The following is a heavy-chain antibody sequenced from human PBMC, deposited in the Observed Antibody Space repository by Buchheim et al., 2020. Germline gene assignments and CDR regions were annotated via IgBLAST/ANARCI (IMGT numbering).Heavy chain of an antibody. J-gene: IGHJ3*02. V-gene: IGHV4-59*01. CDR3: AREKTNDYDDSQAGVYDAFDI. CDR1: GGSISSYY. Sequence: QVQLQESGPGLVKPSETLSLTCTVSGGSISSYYWSWIRQPPGKGLEWIGYIYYSGSTNYNPSLKSRVTISVETSKKQFSLKLSSVTAADTAVYYCAREKTNDYDDSQAGVYDAFDIWGQGT. D-gene: IGHD4-17*01. CDR2: IYYSGST.